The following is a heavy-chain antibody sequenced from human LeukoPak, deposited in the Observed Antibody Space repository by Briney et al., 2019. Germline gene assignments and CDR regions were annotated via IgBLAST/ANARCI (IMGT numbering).Heavy chain of an antibody. CDR2: ISSSGTTI. CDR1: GFTFSDYY. V-gene: IGHV3-11*04. D-gene: IGHD1-26*01. Sequence: GGSLRLSCAASGFTFSDYYMSWLRQAPGKGLEWVSYISSSGTTIYYADSVKGRFTISRDNAKNSLYLQMNRLRVEDTAVYYCARGSGSYRNDYWGQGTLVTAS. CDR3: ARGSGSYRNDY. J-gene: IGHJ4*02.